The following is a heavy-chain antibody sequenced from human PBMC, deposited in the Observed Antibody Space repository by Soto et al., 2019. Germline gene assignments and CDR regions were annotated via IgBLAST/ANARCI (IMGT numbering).Heavy chain of an antibody. CDR1: GFTFTNYW. CDR3: ARGIRNYYGVDV. Sequence: GGSLRLSCSASGFTFTNYWMHWVRQAPGKGLVWVSRINSDGSTTNYADSVKGRFTISRYNAENTVYLQMNSLRDEYTAVYYCARGIRNYYGVDVWGQGTTVTVSS. CDR2: INSDGSTT. D-gene: IGHD5-18*01. V-gene: IGHV3-74*01. J-gene: IGHJ6*02.